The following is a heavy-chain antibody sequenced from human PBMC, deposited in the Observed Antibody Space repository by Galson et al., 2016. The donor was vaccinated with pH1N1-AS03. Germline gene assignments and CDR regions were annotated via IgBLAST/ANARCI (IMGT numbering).Heavy chain of an antibody. Sequence: SLRLSCAASGFAFNNYAMSWVRQAPGAGLEWLSAISDSGDSAYYTDSVKGRFTISRDNSKRTLYLQMNSLRAEDTAVYYCAKDLEDYYESSGYFDYWGRGTLVTVPS. J-gene: IGHJ4*02. CDR2: ISDSGDSA. CDR1: GFAFNNYA. CDR3: AKDLEDYYESSGYFDY. D-gene: IGHD3-22*01. V-gene: IGHV3-23*01.